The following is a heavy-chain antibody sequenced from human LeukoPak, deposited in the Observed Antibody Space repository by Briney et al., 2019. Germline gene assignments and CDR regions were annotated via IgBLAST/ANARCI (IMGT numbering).Heavy chain of an antibody. CDR3: AKDGPPDRVGAADYFDY. V-gene: IGHV3-23*01. Sequence: GGSLRLSCAASGFTLSSYDMSWVRQAPGKGLEWVSAISGSGGSTYYADSVKGRFTISRDNSKNTLYMQMNSLRAEDTAVYYWAKDGPPDRVGAADYFDYWGQGTLVTVSS. D-gene: IGHD1-26*01. CDR1: GFTLSSYD. CDR2: ISGSGGST. J-gene: IGHJ4*02.